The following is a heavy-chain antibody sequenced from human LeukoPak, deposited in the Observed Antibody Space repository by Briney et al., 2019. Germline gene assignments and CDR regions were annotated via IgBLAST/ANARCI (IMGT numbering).Heavy chain of an antibody. CDR2: IGPSDSYT. J-gene: IGHJ3*02. CDR1: GYSFTSYW. Sequence: GESLRISSKGSGYSFTSYWISWVRQMPGQRLEWMGRIGPSDSYTNYSPSSQGHVTISADKSISTAYLQWSSLKASDTAMYYCARHRPLGRGPRLDAFDIWGQGTMVTVSS. V-gene: IGHV5-10-1*01. D-gene: IGHD2-15*01. CDR3: ARHRPLGRGPRLDAFDI.